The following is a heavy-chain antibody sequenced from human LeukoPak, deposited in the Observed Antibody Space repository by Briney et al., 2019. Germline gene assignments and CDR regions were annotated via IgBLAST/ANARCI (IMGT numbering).Heavy chain of an antibody. V-gene: IGHV3-21*01. D-gene: IGHD1-26*01. CDR2: ITSGSSSI. CDR3: ARYSGTYRDS. Sequence: GSLRLSCSASGFTFSSYNMNWVPPAPGKGLEWVASITSGSSSISYEDSVKGRFNISRDNAKNSLYLQMNSLRADDTAVYYCARYSGTYRDSWGQGTLVTVSS. J-gene: IGHJ4*02. CDR1: GFTFSSYN.